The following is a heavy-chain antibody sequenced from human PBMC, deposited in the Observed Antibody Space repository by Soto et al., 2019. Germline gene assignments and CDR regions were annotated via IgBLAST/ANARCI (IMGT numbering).Heavy chain of an antibody. CDR1: GYSFTSYW. Sequence: EVQLVQSGAEVKKPGESLKISCKGSGYSFTSYWIGWVRQMPGKGLEWMGIIYPGDSDTRYSPSFQGQVTISADKSISTAYLQWSSLKASDTAMYYCARRSRSSSSWDTHYFDYWGQGTLVTGSS. D-gene: IGHD6-13*01. CDR2: IYPGDSDT. V-gene: IGHV5-51*03. CDR3: ARRSRSSSSWDTHYFDY. J-gene: IGHJ4*02.